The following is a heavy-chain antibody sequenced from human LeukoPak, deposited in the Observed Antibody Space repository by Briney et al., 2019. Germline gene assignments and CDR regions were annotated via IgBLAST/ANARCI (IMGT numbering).Heavy chain of an antibody. CDR2: IYYDGSA. CDR3: ARLELSYVDF. J-gene: IGHJ4*02. CDR1: SDSIYGSSHY. V-gene: IGHV4-39*01. D-gene: IGHD1-7*01. Sequence: SETLSPTCSVSSDSIYGSSHYWAWIRQPPGKGLEWVASIYYDGSAYYSPSLKSRVTISIDTSKNQFSLRLKSATAADTAVYYCARLELSYVDFWGQGTLVTVSS.